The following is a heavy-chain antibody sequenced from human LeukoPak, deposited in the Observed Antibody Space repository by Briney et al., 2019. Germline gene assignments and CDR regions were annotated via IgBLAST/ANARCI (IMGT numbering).Heavy chain of an antibody. CDR1: GFTFSSYA. Sequence: GGSLRLSCAASGFTFSSYAMSWVRQAPGKGLEWVSAISGSGSSTYYADSVKGRFTISRDNSKNTLYLQMNSLRAEDTAVYYCAKAYDFWSGYSDNNWFDPWGQGTLVTVSS. CDR3: AKAYDFWSGYSDNNWFDP. V-gene: IGHV3-23*01. CDR2: ISGSGSST. D-gene: IGHD3-3*01. J-gene: IGHJ5*02.